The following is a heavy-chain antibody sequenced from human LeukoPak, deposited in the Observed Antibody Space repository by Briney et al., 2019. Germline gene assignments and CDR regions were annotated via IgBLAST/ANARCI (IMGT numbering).Heavy chain of an antibody. CDR1: GFTFSGYS. CDR2: ISSSSTYI. D-gene: IGHD6-19*01. J-gene: IGHJ5*02. Sequence: GGSLRLSCAASGFTFSGYSINWVRQAPGKGLEWVSSISSSSTYIYYADSVKGRFTISRDNAKKSLYLQMNSLRAEDTAVYYCARAGASLDAGSGWSNWFDPWGQGTLVTVSS. V-gene: IGHV3-21*01. CDR3: ARAGASLDAGSGWSNWFDP.